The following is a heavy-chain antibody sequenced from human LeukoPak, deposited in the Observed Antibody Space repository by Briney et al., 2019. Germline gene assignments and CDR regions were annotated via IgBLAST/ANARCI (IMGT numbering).Heavy chain of an antibody. J-gene: IGHJ3*02. CDR3: ARGEPHSSGWHDAFDI. V-gene: IGHV3-21*01. Sequence: GGSLRLSCAASGFTFSSYSMNWVRQAPGKGLEWVSSISSSSNYIYYADSVKGRFTISRDNAKNSLYLQMNSLRAEDTAVYYCARGEPHSSGWHDAFDIWGQGTMVTVSS. D-gene: IGHD6-19*01. CDR2: ISSSSNYI. CDR1: GFTFSSYS.